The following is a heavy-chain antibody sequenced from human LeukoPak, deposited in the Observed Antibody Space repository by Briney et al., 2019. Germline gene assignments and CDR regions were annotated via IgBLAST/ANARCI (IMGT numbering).Heavy chain of an antibody. CDR3: ARTYYDFWSGYPTNMDV. D-gene: IGHD3-3*01. Sequence: PGGSLRLSCAASGFTFSDYYMSWIRQAPGKGLEWVSYISSSGSTIYYADSVKGRFTISWDNAKNSLYLQMNSLRAEDTAVYYCARTYYDFWSGYPTNMDVWGKGTTVTVSS. CDR1: GFTFSDYY. CDR2: ISSSGSTI. V-gene: IGHV3-11*04. J-gene: IGHJ6*03.